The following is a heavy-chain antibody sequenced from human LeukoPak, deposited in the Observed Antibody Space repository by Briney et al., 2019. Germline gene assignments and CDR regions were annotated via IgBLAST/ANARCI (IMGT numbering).Heavy chain of an antibody. CDR2: IYSSGAP. D-gene: IGHD5-18*01. CDR1: GASISRGTYH. Sequence: SQTLSLTCSVSGASISRGTYHWSWIRQAAGKGLEWIGRIYSSGAPSYNPSLQSRVTISGDTSKNQFALKLTSVTAADTAVYYCAREDVGTGSDYWGQGILVTVSS. V-gene: IGHV4-61*02. CDR3: AREDVGTGSDY. J-gene: IGHJ4*02.